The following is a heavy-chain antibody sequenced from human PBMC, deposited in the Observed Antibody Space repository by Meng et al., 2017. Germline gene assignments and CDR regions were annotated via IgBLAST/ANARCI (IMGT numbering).Heavy chain of an antibody. CDR2: IYHSGIT. Sequence: SETLSLTCTVPGGSISSHYWSWIRQPPGKGLEWIGYIYHSGITNYNHSLKSPVTISVDTSKNQSSLKLSSVTAADTAVYYCARGPDDSGDYVNFWYWGQGTLVTVSS. J-gene: IGHJ4*02. V-gene: IGHV4-59*11. D-gene: IGHD4-17*01. CDR1: GGSISSHY. CDR3: ARGPDDSGDYVNFWY.